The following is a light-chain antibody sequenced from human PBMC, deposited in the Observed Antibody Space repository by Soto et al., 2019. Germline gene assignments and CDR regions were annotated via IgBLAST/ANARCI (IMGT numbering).Light chain of an antibody. CDR3: QHRMNWPLT. Sequence: EIVLTQSPATLSFSPGERATLSFRASQTISSYVLWYQQKPGQAPRLLIYDASNRATGIPARFSGSGSETDFTLTISSLEPEDFAVYYCQHRMNWPLTFGQGTRLEIK. V-gene: IGKV3-11*01. J-gene: IGKJ5*01. CDR2: DAS. CDR1: QTISSY.